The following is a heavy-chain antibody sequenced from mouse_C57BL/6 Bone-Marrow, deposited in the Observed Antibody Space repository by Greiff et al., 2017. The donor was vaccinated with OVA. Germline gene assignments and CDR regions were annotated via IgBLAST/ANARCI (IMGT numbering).Heavy chain of an antibody. V-gene: IGHV3-6*01. J-gene: IGHJ4*01. Sequence: ESGPGLVKPSQSLSLTCSVAGYSITSGYYWNWIRQFPGNKLEWMGYISYDGSNNYNPSLKNRISITRDTSKNQFFLKLNSVTTEDTATYYCARDYYSNYVGAMDYWGQGTSVTVSS. CDR1: GYSITSGYY. CDR2: ISYDGSN. CDR3: ARDYYSNYVGAMDY. D-gene: IGHD2-5*01.